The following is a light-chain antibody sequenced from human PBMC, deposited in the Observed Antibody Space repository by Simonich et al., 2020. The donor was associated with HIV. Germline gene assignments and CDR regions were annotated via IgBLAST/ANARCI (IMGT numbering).Light chain of an antibody. CDR2: EGT. V-gene: IGLV2-14*02. CDR3: SSYTSSSTLM. Sequence: QSALTQPASVSGSRGQSITISCPGSSSDVGSHNFFSWFQQHPGKAPKLMIIEGTKRPSGVSNRFSASKSGNTASLTISGLQAEDEADYYCSSYTSSSTLMFGGGTKLTVL. CDR1: SSDVGSHNF. J-gene: IGLJ3*02.